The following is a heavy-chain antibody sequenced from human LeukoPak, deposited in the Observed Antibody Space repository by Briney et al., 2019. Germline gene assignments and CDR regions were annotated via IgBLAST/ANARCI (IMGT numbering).Heavy chain of an antibody. CDR2: INHSGST. J-gene: IGHJ6*03. D-gene: IGHD1-20*01. Sequence: PSETLSLTCAVYGGSFSGYYWSWIRQPPGKGLEWIGEINHSGSTNYNPSLKSRVTISVDTSKNQSSLKLSSVTAADTAVYYCARVLTGSNYFYYYYMDVWGKGATVTVSS. CDR3: ARVLTGSNYFYYYYMDV. V-gene: IGHV4-34*01. CDR1: GGSFSGYY.